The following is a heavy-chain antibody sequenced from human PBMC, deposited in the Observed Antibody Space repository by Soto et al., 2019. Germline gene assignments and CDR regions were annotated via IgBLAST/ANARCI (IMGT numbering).Heavy chain of an antibody. CDR1: GFTFSSYG. CDR2: IWYDGSNK. V-gene: IGHV3-33*01. CDR3: ARGPIVEMATIYDY. Sequence: GGSLRLSCAASGFTFSSYGMHWVRQAPGKGLEWVAVIWYDGSNKYYADSVKGRFTISRDNSKNTLYLQMNSLRAEDTVVYYCARGPIVEMATIYDYWGQGTLVTFSS. D-gene: IGHD5-12*01. J-gene: IGHJ4*02.